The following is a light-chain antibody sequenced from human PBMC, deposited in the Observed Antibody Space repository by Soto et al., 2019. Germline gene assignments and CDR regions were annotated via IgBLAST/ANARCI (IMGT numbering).Light chain of an antibody. CDR1: QSISSW. CDR2: KAS. V-gene: IGKV1-5*03. CDR3: QQHLGRHT. J-gene: IGKJ1*01. Sequence: IQMTQSPSTLSASVGDRVTITCRASQSISSWLAWYQQKPGKAPKLLIYKASSLESGVPSRFSGSGSGTEFTLTISSLEPEDSAVYYCQQHLGRHTFGQGTKVDIK.